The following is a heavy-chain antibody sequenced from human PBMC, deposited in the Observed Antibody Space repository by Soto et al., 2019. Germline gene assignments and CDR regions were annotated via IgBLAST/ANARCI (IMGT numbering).Heavy chain of an antibody. J-gene: IGHJ3*02. CDR1: GYTFTGYY. D-gene: IGHD2-15*01. Sequence: ASVKVSCKASGYTFTGYYVHWVRQAPGQGLEWMGWINPNSGGTNYAQKFQGWVTMTRDTSISTAYMELSRLRSDDTAVYYCAGEGACSGGSCYDDAFDIWGQGTMVTVSS. CDR3: AGEGACSGGSCYDDAFDI. V-gene: IGHV1-2*04. CDR2: INPNSGGT.